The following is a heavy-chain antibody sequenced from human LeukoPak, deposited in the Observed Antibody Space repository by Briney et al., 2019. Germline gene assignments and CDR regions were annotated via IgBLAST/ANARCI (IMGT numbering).Heavy chain of an antibody. CDR1: GVSFSGYY. CDR2: INHSGST. V-gene: IGHV4-34*01. J-gene: IGHJ4*02. D-gene: IGHD2-15*01. Sequence: PSETLSLTCAVYGVSFSGYYWSWIRQPPGKGLEWIGDINHSGSTNYNLSLKRRVTISVDTSKNQFSLKLCSVTAAETAVYYCARAIRGGSFPFDYWGQGTLVTVSS. CDR3: ARAIRGGSFPFDY.